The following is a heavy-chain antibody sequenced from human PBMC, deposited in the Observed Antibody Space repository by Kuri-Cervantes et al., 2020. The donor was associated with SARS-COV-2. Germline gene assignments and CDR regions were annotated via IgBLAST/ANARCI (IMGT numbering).Heavy chain of an antibody. J-gene: IGHJ4*02. CDR3: VRDPNCSAGNCYFDY. V-gene: IGHV1-18*01. CDR2: IDCYNGRT. D-gene: IGHD2-15*01. Sequence: ASVKVSCKASAYTFTSYGINWVRQAPGQELEWMAWIDCYNGRTEYARTLQGRLTVTTDASTSTAYMELRSLRSDDTAVYYCVRDPNCSAGNCYFDYWGQGTQVTVSS. CDR1: AYTFTSYG.